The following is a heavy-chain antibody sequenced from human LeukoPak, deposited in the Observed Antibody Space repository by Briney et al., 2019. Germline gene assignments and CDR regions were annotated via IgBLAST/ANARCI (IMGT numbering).Heavy chain of an antibody. CDR1: GFTFSTYS. V-gene: IGHV3-21*01. J-gene: IGHJ4*02. CDR2: ISTTSGNI. CDR3: ARRAPSHDFDD. Sequence: GGSLRLSCAASGFTFSTYSMNWVRQAPGKGLEWVAAISTTSGNIYYADSVKGRFTISRDNAKNSLYLQMNSLRVEDTALYYCARRAPSHDFDDWGQGTLVTVSS.